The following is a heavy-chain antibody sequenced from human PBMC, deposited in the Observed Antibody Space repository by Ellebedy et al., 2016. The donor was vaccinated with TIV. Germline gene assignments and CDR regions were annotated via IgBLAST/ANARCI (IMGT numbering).Heavy chain of an antibody. Sequence: ASVKVSXXVSGYTLTELSMHWVRQAPGKGLEWMGGFDPEDGETIYAQKFQGRVTMTEDTSTDTAYMELSSLRSEDTAVYYCATDGTDYGDYRWGQGTLVTVSS. CDR2: FDPEDGET. D-gene: IGHD4-17*01. CDR3: ATDGTDYGDYR. CDR1: GYTLTELS. J-gene: IGHJ5*02. V-gene: IGHV1-24*01.